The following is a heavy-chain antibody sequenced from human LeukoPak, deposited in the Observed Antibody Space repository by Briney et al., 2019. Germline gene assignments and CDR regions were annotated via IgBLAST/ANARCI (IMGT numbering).Heavy chain of an antibody. CDR3: AAGGYFDY. V-gene: IGHV4-39*01. CDR2: IYYSGST. J-gene: IGHJ4*02. Sequence: SETLSLTCTVSGGSISSSSYSWGWIRQPPGKGLEWIGSIYYSGSTYYNPSLKSRVTISVDTSKNQFSLKLSSVTAADTAVYYCAAGGYFDYWGRGTLVTVSS. CDR1: GGSISSSSYS. D-gene: IGHD3-10*01.